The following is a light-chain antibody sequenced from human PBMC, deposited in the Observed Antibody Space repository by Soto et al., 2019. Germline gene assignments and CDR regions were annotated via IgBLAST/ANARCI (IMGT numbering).Light chain of an antibody. Sequence: DIQMTQSPTSLSASVGDRVTITCRASQGIRNFVAWYQQKPGKAPKLLIYAASTLQSGVPSRFSGSGSGTDFPLTINRLPPEDVATYSCQKYSSVPVFGPGTKVEIK. CDR2: AAS. CDR3: QKYSSVPV. V-gene: IGKV1-27*01. J-gene: IGKJ3*01. CDR1: QGIRNF.